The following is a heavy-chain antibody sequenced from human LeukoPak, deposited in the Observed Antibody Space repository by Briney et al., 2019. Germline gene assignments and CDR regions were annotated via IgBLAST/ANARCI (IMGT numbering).Heavy chain of an antibody. CDR3: AKGPSQWLGPEYFQH. J-gene: IGHJ1*01. Sequence: GGSLRLSCAASGFTFSSYAMSWVRQAPGKGLEWVSAISGSGGSTYYADSVKGRFTISRDNSKNTLYLQMNSLRAEDTAVYYCAKGPSQWLGPEYFQHWGQGTLFTVSS. CDR2: ISGSGGST. CDR1: GFTFSSYA. D-gene: IGHD6-19*01. V-gene: IGHV3-23*01.